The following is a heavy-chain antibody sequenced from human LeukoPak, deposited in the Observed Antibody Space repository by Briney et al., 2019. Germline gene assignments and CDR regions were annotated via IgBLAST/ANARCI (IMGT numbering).Heavy chain of an antibody. J-gene: IGHJ4*02. D-gene: IGHD3-22*01. V-gene: IGHV3-11*01. CDR1: GLTFSDYY. Sequence: PGGSLRLSCAASGLTFSDYYMSWIRQAPGKGLEWVSYISSSGSTIYYADSVKGRFTISRDNAKNSLYLQMNSLRAEDTAVYYCARDPDYYDSSGSGYWGQGTLVTVSS. CDR2: ISSSGSTI. CDR3: ARDPDYYDSSGSGY.